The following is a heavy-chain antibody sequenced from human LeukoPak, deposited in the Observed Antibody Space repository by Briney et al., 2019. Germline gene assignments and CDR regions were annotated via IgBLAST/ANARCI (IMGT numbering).Heavy chain of an antibody. J-gene: IGHJ6*02. V-gene: IGHV3-48*01. Sequence: GGSLRLSCAASGFTFSAYDMNWVRQAPGKGLEWVSYISSSSRTISYADSVKGRFTISRDNAENSLYLQMNSLRAEDTAVYYCARLRYYAMDVWGQGTTVTASS. CDR1: GFTFSAYD. CDR3: ARLRYYAMDV. CDR2: ISSSSRTI.